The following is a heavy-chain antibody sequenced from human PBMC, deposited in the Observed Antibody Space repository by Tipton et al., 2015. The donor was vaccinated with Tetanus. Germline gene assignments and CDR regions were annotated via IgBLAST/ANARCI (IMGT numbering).Heavy chain of an antibody. CDR3: AREREAAVTSPWPYYYYLLDV. CDR1: GGSISNYY. D-gene: IGHD4-17*01. CDR2: IYTSGRP. Sequence: TLSLTCTISGGSISNYYWNWIRQSPGGRLEWIGNIYTSGRPNYNPTHKSRATISSDASRNQFSLTLRSVTAADTALYWCAREREAAVTSPWPYYYYLLDVWGQGTAVTVSS. V-gene: IGHV4-4*08. J-gene: IGHJ6*02.